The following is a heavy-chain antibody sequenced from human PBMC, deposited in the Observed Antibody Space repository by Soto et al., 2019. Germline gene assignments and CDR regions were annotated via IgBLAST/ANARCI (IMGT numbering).Heavy chain of an antibody. J-gene: IGHJ5*02. Sequence: QVQLVQSGAEVKKPGASVKVSCKASGYTFTSYYMHWVRQAPGQGLEWMGIINPSGGSTSYAQKSQGVVTRTRDTSTSTVYMELSSLRSEDTAVYYCARGAYYDFWSGYYKWFDPWGQGTLVTVSS. CDR2: INPSGGST. D-gene: IGHD3-3*01. V-gene: IGHV1-46*01. CDR1: GYTFTSYY. CDR3: ARGAYYDFWSGYYKWFDP.